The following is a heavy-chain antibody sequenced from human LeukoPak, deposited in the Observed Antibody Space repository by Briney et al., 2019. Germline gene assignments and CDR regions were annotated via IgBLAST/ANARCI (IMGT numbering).Heavy chain of an antibody. J-gene: IGHJ4*02. CDR2: IYSGGNT. D-gene: IGHD3-3*01. CDR3: ATDGDFWSGDFDY. CDR1: GFTVSSNY. V-gene: IGHV3-66*01. Sequence: EGSLRLSCSVSGFTVSSNYMSWVRQAPGKGLEWVSVIYSGGNTYYTDSVKGRFTISRDNSKNTVYLQMNNLRAEDTAVYYCATDGDFWSGDFDYWGQGTLVTVSS.